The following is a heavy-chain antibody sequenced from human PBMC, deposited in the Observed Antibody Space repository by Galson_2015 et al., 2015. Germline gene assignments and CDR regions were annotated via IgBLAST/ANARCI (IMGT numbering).Heavy chain of an antibody. CDR3: TGSTWFWEKWFDS. Sequence: SLRLSCAASGFTFGDYFMSWFRQAPGKGLEWVGFIRSQAYAGTAEYAASVEGRFSISRDDSKSIAYLQMNSLKTEDTAIYYCTGSTWFWEKWFDSWGHGTLVTVSS. CDR1: GFTFGDYF. CDR2: IRSQAYAGTA. J-gene: IGHJ5*01. V-gene: IGHV3-49*03. D-gene: IGHD6-13*01.